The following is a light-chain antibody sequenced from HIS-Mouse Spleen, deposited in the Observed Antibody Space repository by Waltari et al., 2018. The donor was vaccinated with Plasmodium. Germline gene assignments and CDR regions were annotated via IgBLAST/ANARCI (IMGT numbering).Light chain of an antibody. V-gene: IGLV3-25*03. CDR3: QSADSSGTPNWV. Sequence: SYELTQPPSVSVAPGQTARITCPGDALPKQYAYSSQQKPGQAPVLVIYKDSERPSGIPERFSGSSSGTTVTLTISGVQAEDEADYYCQSADSSGTPNWVFGGGTKLTVL. CDR1: ALPKQY. CDR2: KDS. J-gene: IGLJ3*02.